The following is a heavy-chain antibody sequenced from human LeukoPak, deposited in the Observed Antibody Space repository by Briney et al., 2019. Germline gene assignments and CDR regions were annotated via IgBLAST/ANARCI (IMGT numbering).Heavy chain of an antibody. CDR2: IYHSGST. CDR3: ASRHPMIVVENAFDI. Sequence: SETLSLTCAVSGGSISSSNWWSWVRQPPGKGLEWIGEIYHSGSTNYNPSLKSRVTISVDKSKNQFSLKLSSVTAADTAVYYCASRHPMIVVENAFDIWGQGTMVTVSS. J-gene: IGHJ3*02. V-gene: IGHV4-4*02. D-gene: IGHD3-22*01. CDR1: GGSISSSNW.